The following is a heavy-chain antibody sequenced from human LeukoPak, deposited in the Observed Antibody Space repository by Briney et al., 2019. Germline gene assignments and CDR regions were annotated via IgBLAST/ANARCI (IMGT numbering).Heavy chain of an antibody. CDR1: GYTFTSRG. J-gene: IGHJ4*02. V-gene: IGHV1-18*01. Sequence: ASVKVSCKASGYTFTSRGISGVRQAPGQGLEWMGWINGDSGNTNYAQKFQGRVTMTRDTSTNTAYMELRSLRSDDTAVYYCGRDEVSGGWYNHWGQGTLVTVSS. CDR2: INGDSGNT. CDR3: GRDEVSGGWYNH. D-gene: IGHD6-19*01.